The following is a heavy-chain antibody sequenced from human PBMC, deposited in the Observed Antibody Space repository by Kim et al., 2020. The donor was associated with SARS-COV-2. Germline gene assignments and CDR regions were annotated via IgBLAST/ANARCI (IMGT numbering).Heavy chain of an antibody. CDR1: GGSISSYY. J-gene: IGHJ5*02. CDR2: IYYSGST. Sequence: SETLSLTCTVSGGSISSYYWSWIRQPPGKGLEWIGYIYYSGSTNYNPSLKSRVTISVDTSKNQFSLTLSSVTAADTAVYYCARGALEIFGVVGWFDPWGQGTLVTVSS. V-gene: IGHV4-59*13. CDR3: ARGALEIFGVVGWFDP. D-gene: IGHD3-3*01.